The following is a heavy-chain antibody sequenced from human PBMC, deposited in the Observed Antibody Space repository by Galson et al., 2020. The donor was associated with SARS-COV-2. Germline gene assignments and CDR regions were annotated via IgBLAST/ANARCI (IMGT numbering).Heavy chain of an antibody. CDR3: ARGRIFSPFDL. J-gene: IGHJ4*02. CDR1: GFSFSDHY. V-gene: IGHV3-72*01. CDR2: IRSKTYNYTT. Sequence: GGSLRLSCATSGFSFSDHYMDWVRQAPGKGLEWVGRIRSKTYNYTTEYAASVEGRFTISRDDSKNSLYLQMSSLHTDDTAVYYCARGRIFSPFDLWGQGTLVTVSS.